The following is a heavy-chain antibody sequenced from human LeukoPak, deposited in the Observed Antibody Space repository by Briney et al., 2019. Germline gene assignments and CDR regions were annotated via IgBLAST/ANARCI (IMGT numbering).Heavy chain of an antibody. V-gene: IGHV4-39*01. J-gene: IGHJ6*02. CDR3: ARIYGSGSYYYYYGMDV. CDR1: GGSISSSSYY. Sequence: SETLSLTCTVSGGSISSSSYYWGWIRQPPGKGLERIGSIYYSGSTYYNPSLKSRVTISVDTSKNQFSLKLSSVTAADTAVYYCARIYGSGSYYYYYGMDVWGQGTTVTVSS. D-gene: IGHD3-10*01. CDR2: IYYSGST.